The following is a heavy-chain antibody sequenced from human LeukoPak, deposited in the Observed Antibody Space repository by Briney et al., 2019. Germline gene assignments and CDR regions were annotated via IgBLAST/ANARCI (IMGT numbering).Heavy chain of an antibody. CDR2: ISGSGGGT. Sequence: GGSLRLSCVASGFTFSSFAMTWVRQAPGKGLEWVSGISGSGGGTYYADSVKGRFTISRDNSKNTVYPQMNSLRAEDTALYFCAKDRDIAVADSDYWGQGTLVTVSS. CDR3: AKDRDIAVADSDY. J-gene: IGHJ4*02. V-gene: IGHV3-23*01. CDR1: GFTFSSFA. D-gene: IGHD6-19*01.